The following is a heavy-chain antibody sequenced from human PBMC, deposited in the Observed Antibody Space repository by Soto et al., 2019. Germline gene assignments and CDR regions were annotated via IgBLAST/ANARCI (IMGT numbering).Heavy chain of an antibody. Sequence: QLQLVQSGSEVKKPGASVKVSCKTSGFTFTNYGFTWVRQAPGKGLEWMGWSSALNGFTNYAQDFQCRVTLTTDSSTNTAYMELRGLRSDDTAFYYCVAKTSRAMGLRDWGQGTLVSVAS. CDR1: GFTFTNYG. J-gene: IGHJ4*02. V-gene: IGHV1-18*01. CDR3: VAKTSRAMGLRD. D-gene: IGHD6-6*01. CDR2: SSALNGFT.